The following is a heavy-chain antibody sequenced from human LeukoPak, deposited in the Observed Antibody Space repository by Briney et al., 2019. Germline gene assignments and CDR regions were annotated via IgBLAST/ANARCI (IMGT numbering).Heavy chain of an antibody. D-gene: IGHD3-3*01. CDR1: GGSISSYY. CDR2: IYSSGST. Sequence: SETLSLTCTVSGGSISSYYWSWIRQPAGKGLEWIGRIYSSGSTNYNPSLESRVTMSVDTSKNQFTLKLSSVTAADTAVYYCARDLEGDFWSGYSRIYYYYMDVWGKGTTVTVSS. J-gene: IGHJ6*03. V-gene: IGHV4-4*07. CDR3: ARDLEGDFWSGYSRIYYYYMDV.